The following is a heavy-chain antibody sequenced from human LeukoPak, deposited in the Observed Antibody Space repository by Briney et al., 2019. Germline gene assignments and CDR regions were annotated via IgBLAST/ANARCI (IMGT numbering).Heavy chain of an antibody. D-gene: IGHD5-24*01. CDR1: GGSFSGYY. CDR3: ARRGDGYNDAFDI. Sequence: PSETLSLTCAVYGGSFSGYYWSWIRQPPGKGLEWIGEINHSGSTNYNPSLKSRVTISVDTSKNQFSLKLSSVTAADTAVYYCARRGDGYNDAFDIWGQGTMVTVSS. CDR2: INHSGST. V-gene: IGHV4-34*01. J-gene: IGHJ3*02.